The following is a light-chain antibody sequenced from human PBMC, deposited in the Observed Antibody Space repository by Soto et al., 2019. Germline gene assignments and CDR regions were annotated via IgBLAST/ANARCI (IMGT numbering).Light chain of an antibody. V-gene: IGKV3-15*01. Sequence: EIVMTQSPDTLSVSPGERATLSCRASQSVTSNLAWYQQKPGQAPRLLIYGASIRATGVPARFSGSGSGTDFTLTINSLQPEDFAVYYCQQYGSSPLTFGGGTKVDIK. CDR2: GAS. CDR1: QSVTSN. CDR3: QQYGSSPLT. J-gene: IGKJ4*01.